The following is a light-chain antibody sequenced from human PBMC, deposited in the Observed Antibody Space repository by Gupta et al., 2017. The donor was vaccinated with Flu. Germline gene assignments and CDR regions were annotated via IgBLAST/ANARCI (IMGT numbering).Light chain of an antibody. J-gene: IGLJ1*01. CDR2: RNN. CDR1: SSNIGGSF. V-gene: IGLV1-47*01. CDR3: AAWDDSRSVLHV. Sequence: QSVLTQPPSASGTPGQSITISCSGSSSNIGGSFVYWYQQLPGTAPKLLIYRNNQRPSGVPDRFSGSKSGTSASLAIRELRSEDEADYYCAAWDDSRSVLHVFGTGTKVTVL.